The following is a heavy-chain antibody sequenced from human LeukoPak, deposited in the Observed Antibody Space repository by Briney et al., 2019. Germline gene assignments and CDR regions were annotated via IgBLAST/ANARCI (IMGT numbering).Heavy chain of an antibody. CDR2: IKHDESEK. D-gene: IGHD3-16*01. CDR1: GFSFDSDW. J-gene: IGHJ4*02. Sequence: GGSLRLSCAASGFSFDSDWMDWVRQAPGKGLEWVANIKHDESEKNYLDSVKGRFTISRDNAQNSLYLQMNGLRVEDTAVYYCTRRLDDWGQGTLVTVSS. CDR3: TRRLDD. V-gene: IGHV3-7*01.